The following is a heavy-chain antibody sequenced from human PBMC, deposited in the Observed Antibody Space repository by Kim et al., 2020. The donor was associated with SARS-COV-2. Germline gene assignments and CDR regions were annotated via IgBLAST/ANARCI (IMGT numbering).Heavy chain of an antibody. CDR2: IYPGDSDT. V-gene: IGHV5-51*01. CDR3: ARPTPAITIFGVVISGAFDI. Sequence: GESLKISCKGSGYSFTSYWIGWVRQMPGKGLEWMGIIYPGDSDTRYSPSFQGQVTIPADKSISTAYLQWSSLKASDIAMYYCARPTPAITIFGVVISGAFDIWGQGTMVTVSS. J-gene: IGHJ3*02. D-gene: IGHD3-3*01. CDR1: GYSFTSYW.